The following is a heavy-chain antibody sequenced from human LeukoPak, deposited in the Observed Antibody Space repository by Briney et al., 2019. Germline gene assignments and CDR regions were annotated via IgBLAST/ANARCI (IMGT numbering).Heavy chain of an antibody. CDR1: GFTFSSYA. J-gene: IGHJ4*02. Sequence: GGSLRLSCAASGFTFSSYAMSWVRQAPGKGLEGVSAISGSGGSTYYADSVKGRFTISRDNSKNTLYLQMNSLRAEDTAVYYCASLTVAGDFDYWGQGTLVTVSS. CDR2: ISGSGGST. V-gene: IGHV3-23*01. CDR3: ASLTVAGDFDY. D-gene: IGHD6-19*01.